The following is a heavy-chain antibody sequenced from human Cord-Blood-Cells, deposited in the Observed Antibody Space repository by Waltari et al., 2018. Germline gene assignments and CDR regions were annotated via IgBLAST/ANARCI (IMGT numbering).Heavy chain of an antibody. V-gene: IGHV4-39*07. CDR1: GGYISSRSYY. Sequence: QLQLQESGPGLVKPSETLSLTCTVSGGYISSRSYYSGWIRQPPGKGLEWIGSIYYSGSTYYNPSLKSRVTISVDTSKNQFSLKLSSVTAADTAVYYCATRKPYCSSTSCYPPMVDYWGQGTLVTVSS. CDR3: ATRKPYCSSTSCYPPMVDY. J-gene: IGHJ4*02. CDR2: IYYSGST. D-gene: IGHD2-2*01.